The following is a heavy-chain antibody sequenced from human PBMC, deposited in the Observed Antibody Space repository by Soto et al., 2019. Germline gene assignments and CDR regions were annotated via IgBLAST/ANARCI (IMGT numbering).Heavy chain of an antibody. CDR3: ARPSGGSCYAYYYGMDV. Sequence: VGSLRLSCAASGFTFSSYSMNWVRQAPGKGLEWVSSISSSSSYIYYADSVKGRFTISRDNAKNSLYLQMNSLRAEDTAVYYCARPSGGSCYAYYYGMDVWGQGTTVTVSS. J-gene: IGHJ6*02. CDR2: ISSSSSYI. CDR1: GFTFSSYS. D-gene: IGHD2-15*01. V-gene: IGHV3-21*01.